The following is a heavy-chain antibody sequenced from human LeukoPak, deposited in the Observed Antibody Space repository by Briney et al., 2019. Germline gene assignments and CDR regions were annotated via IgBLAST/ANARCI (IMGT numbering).Heavy chain of an antibody. CDR3: ARDLLSTAGYFDY. Sequence: SETLSLTCTVSGGSISSFFWSWIRQPPGKGLEWTGYIYYSGSTNYNPSLKSRVTISVDTSKNQFSLNLSSVTAADTAVYYCARDLLSTAGYFDYWGQGTLVTVSS. CDR1: GGSISSFF. D-gene: IGHD6-19*01. J-gene: IGHJ4*02. V-gene: IGHV4-59*01. CDR2: IYYSGST.